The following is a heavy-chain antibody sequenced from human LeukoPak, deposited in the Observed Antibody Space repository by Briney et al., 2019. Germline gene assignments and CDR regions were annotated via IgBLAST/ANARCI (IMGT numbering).Heavy chain of an antibody. V-gene: IGHV3-11*04. J-gene: IGHJ4*02. D-gene: IGHD2-2*01. CDR2: ISTTENTI. CDR3: ATSSTRYFFDD. CDR1: GFTLSDYY. Sequence: GGSLRLSXTASGFTLSDYYMNWIRQAPGKGLEWVSYISTTENTIHYADSVKGRFSISRDDARSSLYLQMNSLRAEDTAVYYCATSSTRYFFDDWGQGTLVTVSS.